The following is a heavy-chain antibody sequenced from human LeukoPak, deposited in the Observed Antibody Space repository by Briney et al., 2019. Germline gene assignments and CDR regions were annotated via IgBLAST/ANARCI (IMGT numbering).Heavy chain of an antibody. V-gene: IGHV3-15*01. Sequence: GGSLRLSCEAPGITFSDAWMSWVRQAPGKGLEWVGRIKSKGSGGTTDYAGVVKGRFTISRDDSKNMVFLQMSSLKIEDTALYYCTWIQTVVGGFDIWGQGTTVTVSS. J-gene: IGHJ3*02. D-gene: IGHD5-18*01. CDR3: TWIQTVVGGFDI. CDR1: GITFSDAW. CDR2: IKSKGSGGTT.